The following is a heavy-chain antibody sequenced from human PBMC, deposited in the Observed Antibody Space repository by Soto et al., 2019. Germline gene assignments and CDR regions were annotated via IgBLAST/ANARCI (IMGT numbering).Heavy chain of an antibody. CDR2: IIPIFSTA. V-gene: IGHV1-69*13. Sequence: GASVKVSCKDSGGTFSSYAITWVRQAPGQGLEWMGGIIPIFSTANYAQKFQGRVTITADESTSTAYMELSSLRSDDTAVYYCARKKYYFDSSGYYLGAFDIWGQGTMVTV. CDR3: ARKKYYFDSSGYYLGAFDI. J-gene: IGHJ3*02. CDR1: GGTFSSYA. D-gene: IGHD3-22*01.